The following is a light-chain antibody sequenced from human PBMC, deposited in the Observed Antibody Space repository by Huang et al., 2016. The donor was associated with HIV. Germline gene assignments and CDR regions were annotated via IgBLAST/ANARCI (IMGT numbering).Light chain of an antibody. CDR2: KAS. V-gene: IGKV1-5*03. CDR1: KSISSW. CDR3: QQYNSYSWT. J-gene: IGKJ1*01. Sequence: DIQMTQSPSTLSASVGDRVTITCRASKSISSWLAWYQQKPGKAPKLLIYKASSLEIGVPSRFSGSGSGTEFTLTISSLQPDDFATYYCQQYNSYSWTFGQGTKVEIK.